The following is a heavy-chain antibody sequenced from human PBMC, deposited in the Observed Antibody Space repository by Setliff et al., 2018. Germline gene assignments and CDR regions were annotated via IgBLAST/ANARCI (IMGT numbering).Heavy chain of an antibody. CDR2: VFYSGDT. D-gene: IGHD3-10*01. CDR1: GGSVKSHY. J-gene: IGHJ4*02. V-gene: IGHV4-59*02. Sequence: KTSETLSLTCTVSGGSVKSHYWSWIRQTPEKGLEWIGFVFYSGDTRYNPSLKSRVTMSVDTSMNQFSLNLNSVTAADTAVYYCARDRTYYASGTYTRWFDYWGRGSLVTVSS. CDR3: ARDRTYYASGTYTRWFDY.